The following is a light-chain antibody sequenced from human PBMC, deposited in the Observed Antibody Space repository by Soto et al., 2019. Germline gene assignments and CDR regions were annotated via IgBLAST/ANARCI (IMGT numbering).Light chain of an antibody. CDR3: QQYNNWPPLT. Sequence: EIVMTQSPATLSVSPGERATLSCRASQSVSSNLAWYQQKPGQAPRLLIYGASTRATGIPARFSGSGSGTAFSLPISSLPSADFAVYYCQQYNNWPPLTFGGGTKVEIK. V-gene: IGKV3-15*01. CDR1: QSVSSN. CDR2: GAS. J-gene: IGKJ4*01.